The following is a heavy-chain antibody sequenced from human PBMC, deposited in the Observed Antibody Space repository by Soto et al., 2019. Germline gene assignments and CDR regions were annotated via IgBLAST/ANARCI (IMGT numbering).Heavy chain of an antibody. CDR1: GYIFTTYG. D-gene: IGHD1-1*01. V-gene: IGHV1-18*01. CDR3: ARGRYGDY. J-gene: IGHJ4*01. Sequence: QVHLVQSGAEVKKPGASVKVSCKGSGYIFTTYGITWVRQAPGQGLEWMGWISAHNGNTNYAQKIQGRVTVTRDTSKSTAYMELRSLRSDDTAVYYCARGRYGDYWGHGALVTVSS. CDR2: ISAHNGNT.